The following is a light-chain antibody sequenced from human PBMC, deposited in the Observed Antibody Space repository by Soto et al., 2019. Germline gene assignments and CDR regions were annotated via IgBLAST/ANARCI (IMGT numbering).Light chain of an antibody. Sequence: EIVMTQSPATLSVSPGERATLSCRASQSISNNLAWYQQKPGQAPMLLIYSASTRATGIPARFSGSASGTEFTLTISSLQYEDFAVYYWQQYNEWPLTFGGGTKVETK. CDR1: QSISNN. V-gene: IGKV3-15*01. J-gene: IGKJ4*01. CDR3: QQYNEWPLT. CDR2: SAS.